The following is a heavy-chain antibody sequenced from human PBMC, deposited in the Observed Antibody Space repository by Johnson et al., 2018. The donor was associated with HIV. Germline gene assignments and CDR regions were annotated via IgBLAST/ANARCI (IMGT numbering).Heavy chain of an antibody. D-gene: IGHD1-26*01. CDR3: ARVQSLQWELLDGDAFDI. J-gene: IGHJ3*02. CDR1: GFTFSSYW. V-gene: IGHV3-7*01. Sequence: VQLVESGGGLVQPGGSLRLSCVGSGFTFSSYWMSWVRQAPGKGLEWVANIKQDGSEKYYVDSVKGRFTISRDNAKNSLYLQMNSLRAEDTAVYYCARVQSLQWELLDGDAFDIWGQGTMVTVSS. CDR2: IKQDGSEK.